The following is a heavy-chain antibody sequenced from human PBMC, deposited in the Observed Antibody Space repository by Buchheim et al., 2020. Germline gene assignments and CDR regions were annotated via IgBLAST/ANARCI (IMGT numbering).Heavy chain of an antibody. V-gene: IGHV3-30-3*01. Sequence: QVQLVESGGGVVQPGRSLRLSCAASGFTSSSYAMHWVRQAPGKGLEWVAVISYDGSNKYYADSVKGRFTISRDNSKNTLYLQMNSLRAEDTAVYYCARDDFRYSSSWYVNYFDYWGQGTL. J-gene: IGHJ4*02. CDR3: ARDDFRYSSSWYVNYFDY. CDR1: GFTSSSYA. CDR2: ISYDGSNK. D-gene: IGHD6-13*01.